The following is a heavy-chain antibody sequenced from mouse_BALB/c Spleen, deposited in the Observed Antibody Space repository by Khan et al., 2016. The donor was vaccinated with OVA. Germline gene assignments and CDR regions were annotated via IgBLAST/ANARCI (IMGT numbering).Heavy chain of an antibody. Sequence: QIQLVQSGPELKKPGATVKISCKASGYTFTNYGMNWVKQAPGKGLKWMGFINTYTGEPTYADDFKGRFAFSSETSASTAYLQINNLKHEDTSTYFCARVGYSGTMDYWGQGTSVTVSS. D-gene: IGHD2-14*01. J-gene: IGHJ4*01. V-gene: IGHV9-3-1*01. CDR1: GYTFTNYG. CDR3: ARVGYSGTMDY. CDR2: INTYTGEP.